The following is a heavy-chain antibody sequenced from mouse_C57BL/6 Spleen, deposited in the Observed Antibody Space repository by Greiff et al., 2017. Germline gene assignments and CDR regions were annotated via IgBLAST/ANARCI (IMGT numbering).Heavy chain of an antibody. CDR3: ARGTVVADYFDY. J-gene: IGHJ2*01. CDR2: IDPSDSYT. CDR1: GYTFTSYW. Sequence: QVQLQQPGAELVKPGASVKLSCKASGYTFTSYWMQWVKQRPGQGLEWIGEIDPSDSYTNYNQKFKGKATLTVDTSSSTAYMQLSSLTSEDSAVYYCARGTVVADYFDYWGQGTTLTVSS. V-gene: IGHV1-50*01. D-gene: IGHD1-1*01.